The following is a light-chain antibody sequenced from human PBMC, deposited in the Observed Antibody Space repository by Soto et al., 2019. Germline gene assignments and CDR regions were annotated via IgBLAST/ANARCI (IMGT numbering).Light chain of an antibody. CDR3: GTWDSSLSAYV. CDR2: DNN. V-gene: IGLV1-51*01. Sequence: QSVLAQPPSVSAAPGQKVTISCSVSSSNIGNNYVSWYQQLPGTAPKLLIYDNNKRPSGIPDRFSDSRSGTSATLAITGLQTGDEADYYCGTWDSSLSAYVFGTGTKVTLL. J-gene: IGLJ1*01. CDR1: SSNIGNNY.